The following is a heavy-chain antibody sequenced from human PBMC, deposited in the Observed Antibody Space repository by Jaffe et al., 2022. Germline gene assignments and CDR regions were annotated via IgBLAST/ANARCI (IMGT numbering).Heavy chain of an antibody. J-gene: IGHJ4*02. Sequence: QVQLQESGPGLVKPSETLSLTCTVSGGSISSYYWSWIRQPPGKGLEWIGYIYYSGSTNYNPSLKSRVTISVDTSKNQFSLKLSSVTAADTAVYYCARDRFSGDGYEFDYWGQGTLVTVSS. CDR2: IYYSGST. CDR3: ARDRFSGDGYEFDY. D-gene: IGHD5-12*01. CDR1: GGSISSYY. V-gene: IGHV4-59*01.